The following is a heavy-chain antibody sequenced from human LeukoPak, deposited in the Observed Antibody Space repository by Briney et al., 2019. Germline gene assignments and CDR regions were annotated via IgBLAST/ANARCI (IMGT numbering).Heavy chain of an antibody. D-gene: IGHD3-16*02. Sequence: PSETLSLTCTVSGYSISSGYYWGWIRQPPGKGLEWIGSIYHSGSTYYNPSLKSRVTISGDTSKNQFSLKLSSVTAADTAVYYCARAYYDYVWGSYRSDWFDPWGQGTLVTVSS. V-gene: IGHV4-38-2*02. CDR2: IYHSGST. J-gene: IGHJ5*02. CDR3: ARAYYDYVWGSYRSDWFDP. CDR1: GYSISSGYY.